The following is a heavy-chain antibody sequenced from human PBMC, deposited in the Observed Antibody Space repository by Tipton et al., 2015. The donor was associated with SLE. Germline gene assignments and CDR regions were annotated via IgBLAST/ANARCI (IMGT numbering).Heavy chain of an antibody. CDR2: TRRKDYGETP. D-gene: IGHD2-21*01. J-gene: IGHJ6*02. Sequence: QLVQSGPEVKKPGASVKVSCKASGYTFTTYDINWVRQAPGKGLEWIGFTRRKDYGETPEYAASVSGRFIISRDDSSTTAYLQMNSLKSDDTAVYFCARGAYCNGECYRSGYGLDVWGQGTTVIVSS. CDR1: GYTFTTYD. CDR3: ARGAYCNGECYRSGYGLDV. V-gene: IGHV3-49*02.